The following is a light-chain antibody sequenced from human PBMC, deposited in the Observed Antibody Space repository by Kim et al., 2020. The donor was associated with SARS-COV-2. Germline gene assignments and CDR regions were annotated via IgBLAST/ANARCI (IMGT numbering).Light chain of an antibody. Sequence: SSELTQDPALSVAVGPTVWITCQGDSLRRYYTKWYQPKAGHGPLLMIYGSNNRPLGMPVRFSGSISGNIAFWTLPGTQAGDQAHYYCISGASKGHVV. CDR3: ISGASKGHVV. CDR2: GSN. J-gene: IGLJ2*01. CDR1: SLRRYY. V-gene: IGLV3-19*01.